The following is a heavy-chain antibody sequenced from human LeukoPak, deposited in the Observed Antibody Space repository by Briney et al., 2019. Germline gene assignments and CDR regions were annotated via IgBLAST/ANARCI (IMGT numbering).Heavy chain of an antibody. CDR2: ISAYNGNT. CDR3: ARDLYYYGSGSSLFFDY. J-gene: IGHJ4*02. D-gene: IGHD3-10*01. CDR1: GYTFTSYG. Sequence: GASVKVSCKASGYTFTSYGISWLRQAPGQGLEWMGWISAYNGNTNYAQKLQGRVTMTTDTSTSTAYMELKSLRSDDTAVYYCARDLYYYGSGSSLFFDYWGQGTLVTVSS. V-gene: IGHV1-18*01.